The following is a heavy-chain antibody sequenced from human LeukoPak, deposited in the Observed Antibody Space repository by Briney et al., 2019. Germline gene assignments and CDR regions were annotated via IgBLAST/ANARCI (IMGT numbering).Heavy chain of an antibody. CDR3: ARVDGSPDY. V-gene: IGHV4-61*02. CDR2: IYTSGST. CDR1: GGSISSGSYY. J-gene: IGHJ4*02. D-gene: IGHD2-15*01. Sequence: SQTLFLTCTVSGGSISSGSYYWSWIRQPAGKGLEWIGRIYTSGSTNYNPSLKSRVTISVDTSKNQFSLKLSSVTAADTAVYYCARVDGSPDYWGQGTLVTVSS.